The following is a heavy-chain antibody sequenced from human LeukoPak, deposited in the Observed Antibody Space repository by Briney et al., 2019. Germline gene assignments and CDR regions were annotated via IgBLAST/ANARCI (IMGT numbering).Heavy chain of an antibody. CDR1: GGSFSAYY. Sequence: SETLSLTCAVYGGSFSAYYWSWVRQTPGKGLEWIAEINHSGITNYNPSLKSPVTISVDTSRNQFSLKLSSVTAADTAVYYCARLGILTGQVSWWFDPWGQGTLVTVSS. CDR3: ARLGILTGQVSWWFDP. D-gene: IGHD3-9*01. J-gene: IGHJ5*02. V-gene: IGHV4-34*01. CDR2: INHSGIT.